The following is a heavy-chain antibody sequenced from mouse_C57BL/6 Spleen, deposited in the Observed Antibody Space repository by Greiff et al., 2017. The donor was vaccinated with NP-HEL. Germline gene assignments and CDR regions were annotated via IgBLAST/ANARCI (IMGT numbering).Heavy chain of an antibody. Sequence: VQLQQSGPELVKPGASVKMSCKASGYTFTDYNMHWVKQSHGKSLEWIGYINPNNGGTSSNQKFKGKATLTVDTSSSTAYMQLSSLTSEDSAVYYCAATMVTTSYFDYWGQGTTLTVSS. CDR1: GYTFTDYN. CDR2: INPNNGGT. J-gene: IGHJ2*01. V-gene: IGHV1-22*01. CDR3: AATMVTTSYFDY. D-gene: IGHD2-2*01.